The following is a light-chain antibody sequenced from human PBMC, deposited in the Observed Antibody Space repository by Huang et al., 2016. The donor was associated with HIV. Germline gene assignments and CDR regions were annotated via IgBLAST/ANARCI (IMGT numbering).Light chain of an antibody. CDR3: QQYNNWPPGDT. V-gene: IGKV3-15*01. CDR2: GAS. CDR1: QSVTNN. Sequence: EIVMTQSLATLSLSLGERATLSCRASQSVTNNLAWYQQKPGQAPRLLIYGASTRATGIPARFSGSVSGTEFTLTISSLQSEDFVVYYCQQYNNWPPGDTFGQGTKLEIK. J-gene: IGKJ2*01.